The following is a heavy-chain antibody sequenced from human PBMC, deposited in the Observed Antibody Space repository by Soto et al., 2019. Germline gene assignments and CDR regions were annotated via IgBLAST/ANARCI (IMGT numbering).Heavy chain of an antibody. Sequence: SETLSLTCTVSGGSISSYYWSWIRQPAGKGLEWIGRIYTSGSTNYNPSLKSRVTMSVDTSKNQFSLKLSSVTAADTAVYYCARDPLGSGRHYYYYGMDVWGQGTTVTVSS. J-gene: IGHJ6*02. CDR2: IYTSGST. V-gene: IGHV4-4*07. D-gene: IGHD3-10*01. CDR1: GGSISSYY. CDR3: ARDPLGSGRHYYYYGMDV.